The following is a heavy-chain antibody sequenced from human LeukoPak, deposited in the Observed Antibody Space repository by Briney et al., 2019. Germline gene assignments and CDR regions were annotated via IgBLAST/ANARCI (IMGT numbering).Heavy chain of an antibody. D-gene: IGHD3-10*01. CDR1: GFTVSNSY. CDR2: IYSGGST. J-gene: IGHJ3*01. CDR3: AREGSGRTAYNDGLDV. V-gene: IGHV3-53*01. Sequence: GGSLRLSCAASGFTVSNSYMSWVRQAPGKGLEWVSIIYSGGSTYYADSVKGRFTISRDSSKNTLYLQLNSLRAEDTAVYYCAREGSGRTAYNDGLDVWGQGTMVTVSS.